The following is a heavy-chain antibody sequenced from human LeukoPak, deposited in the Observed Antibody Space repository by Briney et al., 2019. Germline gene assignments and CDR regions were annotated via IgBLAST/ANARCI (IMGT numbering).Heavy chain of an antibody. D-gene: IGHD4-17*01. CDR3: ARSEGAGGPGSTTATLFDY. CDR2: IYHSGST. Sequence: KPSETLSLTCAVSGYSISSGYYWGWIRQPPGKGLEWIGSIYHSGSTYYNPSLKSRVTISVDTSKNQFSLKLSSVTAADTAVYYCARSEGAGGPGSTTATLFDYWGQGTLVTVSS. J-gene: IGHJ4*02. CDR1: GYSISSGYY. V-gene: IGHV4-38-2*01.